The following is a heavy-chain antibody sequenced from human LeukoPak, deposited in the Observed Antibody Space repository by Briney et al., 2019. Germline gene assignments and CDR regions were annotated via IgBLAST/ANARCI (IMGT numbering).Heavy chain of an antibody. D-gene: IGHD2-2*01. J-gene: IGHJ5*02. CDR3: ARHVVSRGDWFDP. CDR2: ISAYNGNT. V-gene: IGHV1-18*01. CDR1: GGTFSSYA. Sequence: ASVKVSCKASGGTFSSYAISWVRQAPGQGLEWMGWISAYNGNTNYAQKLQGRVTMTTDTSTSTAYMELRSLRSDDTAVYYCARHVVSRGDWFDPRGQGTLVTVSS.